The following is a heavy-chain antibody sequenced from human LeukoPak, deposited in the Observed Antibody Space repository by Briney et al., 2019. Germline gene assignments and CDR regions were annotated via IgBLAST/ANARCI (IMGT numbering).Heavy chain of an antibody. CDR2: LHVSGNT. CDR3: ARDPLRSSFDS. J-gene: IGHJ4*02. Sequence: SETLSLTCAVSGGSLENNHWAWIRLPAGKGLEWIGRLHVSGNTNFNPSLKSRVTISVDTSKNQFSLKMTFMTAADTAVYFCARDPLRSSFDSWGQGILVTVAP. CDR1: GGSLENNH. V-gene: IGHV4-4*07. D-gene: IGHD1-26*01.